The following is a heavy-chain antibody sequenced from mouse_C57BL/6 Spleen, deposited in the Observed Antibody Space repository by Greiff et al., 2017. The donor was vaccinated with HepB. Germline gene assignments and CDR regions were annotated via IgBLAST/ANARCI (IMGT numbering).Heavy chain of an antibody. V-gene: IGHV5-12*01. J-gene: IGHJ1*03. CDR2: ISNGGGST. CDR1: GFTFSDYY. Sequence: VQLKESGGGLVQPGGSLKLSCAASGFTFSDYYMYWVRQTPEKRLEWVAYISNGGGSTYYPDTVKGRFTISRDNAKNTLYLQMSRLKSEDTAMYYCARWDFDVWGTGTTVTVSS. CDR3: ARWDFDV.